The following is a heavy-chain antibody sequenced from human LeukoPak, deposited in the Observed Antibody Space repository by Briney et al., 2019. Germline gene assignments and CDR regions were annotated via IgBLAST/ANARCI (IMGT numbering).Heavy chain of an antibody. CDR3: AKVWYRSYYDILTGYYSDY. CDR2: ISGSGGST. J-gene: IGHJ4*02. CDR1: GFTFSSYA. Sequence: GGSLRLSCAASGFTFSSYAMSWVRQAPGKGLEWVSAISGSGGSTYYADSVKGRFTISRDNSENTLYLQMNSLRAEDTAVYYCAKVWYRSYYDILTGYYSDYWGQGTLVTVSS. V-gene: IGHV3-23*01. D-gene: IGHD3-9*01.